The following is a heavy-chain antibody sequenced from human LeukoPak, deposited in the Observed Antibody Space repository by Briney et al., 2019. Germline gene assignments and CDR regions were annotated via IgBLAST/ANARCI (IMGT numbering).Heavy chain of an antibody. CDR1: GYTFTGYY. CDR2: INPNSGGT. D-gene: IGHD5-18*01. J-gene: IGHJ5*02. CDR3: ARASDGIQLWLTVNWFDP. V-gene: IGHV1-2*02. Sequence: ASVKVSCKASGYTFTGYYMHWVRQAPGQGLEWMGWINPNSGGTNYAQKFQGRVTMTRDTSISTAYMELSRLRSDDTAVYYCARASDGIQLWLTVNWFDPWGQGTLVTVSS.